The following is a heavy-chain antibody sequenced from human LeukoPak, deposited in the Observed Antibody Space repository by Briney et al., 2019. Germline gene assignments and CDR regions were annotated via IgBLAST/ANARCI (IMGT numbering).Heavy chain of an antibody. CDR3: ARATVGHSPMDV. J-gene: IGHJ6*02. V-gene: IGHV1-69*04. D-gene: IGHD1-26*01. CDR2: IIPILGIA. Sequence: SVKVSCKASGGTFSSYAISWVRQAPGQGLEWMGRIIPILGIANYAQKFQGRVTITADKSTSTAYMELSSLRSEDTAVYYCARATVGHSPMDVWGQGTTVTVSS. CDR1: GGTFSSYA.